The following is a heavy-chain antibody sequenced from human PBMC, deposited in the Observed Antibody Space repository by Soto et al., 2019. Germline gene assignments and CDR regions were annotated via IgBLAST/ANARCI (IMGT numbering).Heavy chain of an antibody. Sequence: PRESLKISCTGFGYTFTTFWISWVRQMPGRGLEWMGRIDPRDSYTNYSPSFQGHVTISVDKSIGTAYLQWGSLKASDTAMYYCARLYCSSSTCDSWFDPWGQGTLVTVSS. CDR2: IDPRDSYT. CDR1: GYTFTTFW. J-gene: IGHJ5*02. V-gene: IGHV5-10-1*01. D-gene: IGHD2-2*01. CDR3: ARLYCSSSTCDSWFDP.